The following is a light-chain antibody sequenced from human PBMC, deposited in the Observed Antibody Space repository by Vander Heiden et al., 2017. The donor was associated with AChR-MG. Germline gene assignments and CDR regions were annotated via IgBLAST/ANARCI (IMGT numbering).Light chain of an antibody. CDR1: SSDVGDYNY. V-gene: IGLV2-14*01. CDR3: SSYTSSSPWV. CDR2: DVS. Sequence: QSALTQPASVSGSPGQSITITCTGTSSDVGDYNYVSWYQQHPGKAPKLMIFDVSNRPSGVSNRFSGSKSGNTASLTISGLQAEDEADYYCSSYTSSSPWVFGGGTKLTGL. J-gene: IGLJ3*02.